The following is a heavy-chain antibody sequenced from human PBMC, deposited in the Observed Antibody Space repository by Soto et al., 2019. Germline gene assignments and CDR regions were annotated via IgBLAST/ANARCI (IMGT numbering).Heavy chain of an antibody. CDR2: IIPILGIA. V-gene: IGHV1-69*02. Sequence: QVQLVQSGAEVKKPGSSVKVSCKASGGTFSSYTISWVRQAPGQGLEWMGRIIPILGIANYAQKFQGRVTITADKATSTAYMELSSLRSEDTAVYYCAMGMVRRVWYFDLWGRGTLVTVSS. CDR1: GGTFSSYT. D-gene: IGHD3-10*01. CDR3: AMGMVRRVWYFDL. J-gene: IGHJ2*01.